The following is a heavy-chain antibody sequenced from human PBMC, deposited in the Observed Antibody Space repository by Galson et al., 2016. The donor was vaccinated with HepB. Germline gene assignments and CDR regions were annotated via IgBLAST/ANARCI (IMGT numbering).Heavy chain of an antibody. Sequence: SVKVSCKASGGTFSSYALSWVRQAPGQGLEWMGGIIPIFDSANYAQNFQGRVTITADESTSTTYMELSSLRSEDTAVYYCAKSNIAAPGPSWFDPWGQGTLVTVSS. V-gene: IGHV1-69*13. D-gene: IGHD6-13*01. CDR2: IIPIFDSA. CDR1: GGTFSSYA. J-gene: IGHJ5*02. CDR3: AKSNIAAPGPSWFDP.